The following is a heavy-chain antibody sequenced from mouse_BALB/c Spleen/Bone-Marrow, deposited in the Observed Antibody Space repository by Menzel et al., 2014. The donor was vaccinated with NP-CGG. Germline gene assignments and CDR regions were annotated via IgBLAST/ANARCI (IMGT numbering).Heavy chain of an antibody. CDR3: ASLTYYAMDY. V-gene: IGHV5-17*02. J-gene: IGHJ4*01. CDR1: GFTFSSFG. Sequence: EVQLQQSGGGLVQPGGSRKLSCAASGFTFSSFGMHWVRQAPEKVLEWVAYISSGSSTIYYADTVKGRFTISRDNPKNTLFLQMTSLRSEDTAMYYCASLTYYAMDYWGQGTSVTVSS. CDR2: ISSGSSTI.